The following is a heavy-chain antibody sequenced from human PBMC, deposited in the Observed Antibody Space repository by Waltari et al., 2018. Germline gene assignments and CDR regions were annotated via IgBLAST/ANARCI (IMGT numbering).Heavy chain of an antibody. CDR1: GGSITTNHN. J-gene: IGHJ1*01. V-gene: IGHV4-39*01. Sequence: SLTCSVSGGSITTNHNWGWIRQPPGKGLEWMGNMQYRGSTFYNPSLESRVTISLDTWKNQFSLRLTSVGAADTAVYFCGRIAFGDEGGYFQHWGQGTLVTVSS. CDR2: MQYRGST. D-gene: IGHD4-17*01. CDR3: GRIAFGDEGGYFQH.